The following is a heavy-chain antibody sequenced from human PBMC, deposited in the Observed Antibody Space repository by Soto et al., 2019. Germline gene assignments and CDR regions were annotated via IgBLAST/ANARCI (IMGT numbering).Heavy chain of an antibody. J-gene: IGHJ4*02. Sequence: SETLSLTCAVYGGSFSGYFWSWIRQPPGKGLEWIGDINHSGTTNQSPSLKSRVTISVDTSKNQFSLKLKSLTAADTAVYYCARGIISTAAVQGDAPDNCYFDSWGLGTLVTVSS. CDR2: INHSGTT. V-gene: IGHV4-34*01. D-gene: IGHD6-25*01. CDR3: ARGIISTAAVQGDAPDNCYFDS. CDR1: GGSFSGYF.